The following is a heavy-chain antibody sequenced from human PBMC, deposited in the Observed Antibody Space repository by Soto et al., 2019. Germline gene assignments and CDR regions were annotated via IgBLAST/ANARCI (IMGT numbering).Heavy chain of an antibody. CDR2: VHVSGGT. Sequence: SETLSLTCPVSGESISNFYWSWIRQPAGKGLEWIGHVHVSGGTNYNAPLQSRVTMSVDTSNNHVSLQLRSLTAADTAVYYCARDRYAWYPGFDLDVWGPGTTVTVSS. CDR1: GESISNFY. J-gene: IGHJ6*02. CDR3: ARDRYAWYPGFDLDV. D-gene: IGHD2-2*01. V-gene: IGHV4-4*07.